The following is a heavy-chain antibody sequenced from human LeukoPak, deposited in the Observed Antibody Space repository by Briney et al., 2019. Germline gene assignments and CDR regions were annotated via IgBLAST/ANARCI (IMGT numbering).Heavy chain of an antibody. CDR2: IFSSGST. CDR1: GFTFSNYA. CDR3: AKVYYYDSSGYYPRGYYYYGMDV. Sequence: GGSLRLSCAASGFTFSNYAMSWVRQAPGKGLEWVSVIFSSGSTYYADSVKGRFTISRDNSKNTLYLQMNSLRAEDTAVYYCAKVYYYDSSGYYPRGYYYYGMDVWDQGTTVTVSS. D-gene: IGHD3-22*01. V-gene: IGHV3-66*02. J-gene: IGHJ6*02.